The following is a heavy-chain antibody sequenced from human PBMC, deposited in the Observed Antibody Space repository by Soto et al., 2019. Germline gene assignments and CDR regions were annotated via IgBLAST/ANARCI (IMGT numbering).Heavy chain of an antibody. CDR3: ARAGAQGDILTGYFDY. J-gene: IGHJ4*02. CDR2: IWYDGSNK. CDR1: GFTFSSYG. Sequence: GGSLRLSCAASGFTFSSYGMHWVRQAPGKGLEWVAVIWYDGSNKYYADSVKGRFTISRDNSKNTLYLQMNSLRAEDTAVYYCARAGAQGDILTGYFDYWGQGTLVTVSS. D-gene: IGHD3-9*01. V-gene: IGHV3-33*01.